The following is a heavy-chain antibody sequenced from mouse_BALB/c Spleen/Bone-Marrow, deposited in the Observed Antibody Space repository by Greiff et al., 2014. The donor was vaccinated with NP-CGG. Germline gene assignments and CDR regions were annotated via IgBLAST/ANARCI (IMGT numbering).Heavy chain of an antibody. CDR3: ARRDGSYFDY. D-gene: IGHD3-3*01. CDR1: GYAFTNYL. CDR2: INPGSGGT. J-gene: IGHJ2*01. Sequence: QVHLQQSGAELVRPGTSVKVSCKASGYAFTNYLIEWVKQRPGQGLEWIGMINPGSGGTNYNEKFKGKATLTADKSSSTAYMQLSSLTSDDSAVYFCARRDGSYFDYWGQGTTLTVSS. V-gene: IGHV1-54*01.